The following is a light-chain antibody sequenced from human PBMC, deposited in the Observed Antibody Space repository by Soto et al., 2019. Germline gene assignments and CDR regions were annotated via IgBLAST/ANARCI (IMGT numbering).Light chain of an antibody. CDR3: QQCVKWPWT. V-gene: IGKV3-15*01. Sequence: EIVMTQSPATLSVSPGERATLSCRASQSISGHLAWFQHKPGQAPRLLVYQTSTRATGIPARFSGSGSGTEFTLTISSLLSDDFAVYYCQQCVKWPWTFGQGTRVEIK. CDR1: QSISGH. CDR2: QTS. J-gene: IGKJ1*01.